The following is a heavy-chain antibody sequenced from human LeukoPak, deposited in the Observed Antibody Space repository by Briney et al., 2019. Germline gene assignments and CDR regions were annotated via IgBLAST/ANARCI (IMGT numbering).Heavy chain of an antibody. D-gene: IGHD5-24*01. CDR2: IYYSGST. Sequence: SETLSLTCTVSGGSISSGSYYWGWIRQPPGKGLEWIGSIYYSGSTYYNPSLKSRVTISVDTSKNQFSLKLSSVTAADTAVYYCARIEMATKVGADYWGQGTLVTVSS. CDR1: GGSISSGSYY. V-gene: IGHV4-39*01. J-gene: IGHJ4*02. CDR3: ARIEMATKVGADY.